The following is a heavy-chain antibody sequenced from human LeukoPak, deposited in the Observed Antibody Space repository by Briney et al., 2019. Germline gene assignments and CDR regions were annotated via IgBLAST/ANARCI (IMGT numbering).Heavy chain of an antibody. D-gene: IGHD5-12*01. CDR3: ARDLPATI. V-gene: IGHV4-59*01. Sequence: SETLSLTCSVSGGSISSYYWSWIRQSPGTGLDWIGYIYHSGSTSYNPSLKSRVTISVDTSKNQFSLRLNSVTAADTAVYYYARDLPATIWGQGTLVTVSS. CDR2: IYHSGST. J-gene: IGHJ4*02. CDR1: GGSISSYY.